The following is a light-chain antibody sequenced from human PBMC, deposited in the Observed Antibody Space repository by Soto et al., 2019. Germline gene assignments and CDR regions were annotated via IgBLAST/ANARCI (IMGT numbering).Light chain of an antibody. J-gene: IGLJ2*01. CDR3: AAWDDSLNGVV. CDR2: RNN. Sequence: QAVVTQPPSASGTPGQRVTISCSGSSSNIGSNTVNWYQQLPGTAPKLLIYRNNQRPSGVPDRFSGSKSGSSASLAISGLQSEDESDYYCAAWDDSLNGVVFGGGTKLTVL. V-gene: IGLV1-44*01. CDR1: SSNIGSNT.